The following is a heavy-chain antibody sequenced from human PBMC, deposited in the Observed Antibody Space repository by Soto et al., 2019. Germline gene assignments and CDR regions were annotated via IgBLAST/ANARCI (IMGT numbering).Heavy chain of an antibody. CDR3: ATDLWPQAFDI. V-gene: IGHV3-30*03. CDR1: GFTFSTYG. CDR2: ISYDGTNK. J-gene: IGHJ3*02. Sequence: PGGSLRLSCAASGFTFSTYGMHWVRLAPGKGLEWVAVISYDGTNKYYADSMKGRFTISRDNSKNTLYLQMNSLRADDTAIYYCATDLWPQAFDIWGQGTMVTVSS.